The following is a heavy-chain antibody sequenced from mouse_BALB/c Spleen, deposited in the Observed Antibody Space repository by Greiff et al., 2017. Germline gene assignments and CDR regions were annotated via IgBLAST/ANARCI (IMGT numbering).Heavy chain of an antibody. CDR1: GYTFTDYA. CDR2: ISTYYGDA. Sequence: QVQLQQSGAELVRPGVSVKISCKGSGYTFTDYAMHWVKQSHAKSLEWIGVISTYYGDASYNQKFKGKATMTVDKSSSTDYMELARLTSEDSAIYYCARDYYGSSPWFAYWGQGTLVTVSA. V-gene: IGHV1S137*01. D-gene: IGHD1-1*01. J-gene: IGHJ3*01. CDR3: ARDYYGSSPWFAY.